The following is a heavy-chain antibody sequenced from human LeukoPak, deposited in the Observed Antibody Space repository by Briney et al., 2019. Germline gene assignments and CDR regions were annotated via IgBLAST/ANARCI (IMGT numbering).Heavy chain of an antibody. V-gene: IGHV4-59*01. CDR1: GGSITSYC. Sequence: SETLSLTCTVSGGSITSYCWSWIRQPPGKGLEWIGYIYYSGSTNYNPSLKSRVTISVDTSKNQFSLKLSSVTAADTAVYYCARSVHNWNDYFGYWGQGTLVIVSS. J-gene: IGHJ4*01. CDR2: IYYSGST. D-gene: IGHD1-20*01. CDR3: ARSVHNWNDYFGY.